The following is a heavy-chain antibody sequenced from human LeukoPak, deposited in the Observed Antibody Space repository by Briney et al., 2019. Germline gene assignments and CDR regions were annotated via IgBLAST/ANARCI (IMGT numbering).Heavy chain of an antibody. CDR2: IIPIFGTA. J-gene: IGHJ3*02. Sequence: GASVKVSCKASGGTFSSYAISWVRQAPGQGLEWMGGIIPIFGTANYAQKLQGRVTMTTDTSTSTAYMELRSLRSDDTAVYYCARDASLSYYDFWSGYTPRAFDIWGQGTMVTVSS. CDR3: ARDASLSYYDFWSGYTPRAFDI. CDR1: GGTFSSYA. V-gene: IGHV1-69*05. D-gene: IGHD3-3*01.